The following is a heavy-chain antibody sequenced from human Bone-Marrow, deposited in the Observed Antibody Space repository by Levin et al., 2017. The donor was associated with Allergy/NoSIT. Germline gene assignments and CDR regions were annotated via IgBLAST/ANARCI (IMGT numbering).Heavy chain of an antibody. CDR2: TYYRSKWSN. Sequence: SQTLSLTCAISGDSVSSNSAAWNWIRQSPSRGLEWLGRTYYRSKWSNDYGASVKSRITINPDTSKNQFSLQLNSVTPEDTAVYYCARERTIVGAAGSVDFDYWGQGSLVTVSS. J-gene: IGHJ4*02. V-gene: IGHV6-1*01. D-gene: IGHD6-13*01. CDR1: GDSVSSNSAA. CDR3: ARERTIVGAAGSVDFDY.